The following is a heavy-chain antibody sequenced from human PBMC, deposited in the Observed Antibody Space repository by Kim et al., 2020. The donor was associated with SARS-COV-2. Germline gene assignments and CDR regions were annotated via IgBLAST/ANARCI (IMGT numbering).Heavy chain of an antibody. Sequence: GGSLRLSCAASGFTFSSYAMSWVRQAPGKGLEWVSAISGSGGSTYYADSVKGRFTISRDNSKNTLYLQMNSLRAEDTAVYYCAKGGLGDYGAYYYGMDVWGQGTTVTVSS. CDR1: GFTFSSYA. CDR3: AKGGLGDYGAYYYGMDV. CDR2: ISGSGGST. J-gene: IGHJ6*02. D-gene: IGHD4-17*01. V-gene: IGHV3-23*01.